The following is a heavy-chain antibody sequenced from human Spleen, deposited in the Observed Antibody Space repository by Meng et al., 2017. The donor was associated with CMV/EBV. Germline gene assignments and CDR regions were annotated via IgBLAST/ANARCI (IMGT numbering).Heavy chain of an antibody. CDR2: ISAIRVYNDKT. CDR1: GYTFTSYG. CDR3: AKLGQLGDFGY. Sequence: ASVKVSCKASGYTFTSYGISWVRQAPGQGVEWVGWISAIRVYNDKTKYSQSLQGRVTMTTDTSTSTAYMELRSLRSDDTGVYYCAKLGQLGDFGYWGQGTLVTVSS. V-gene: IGHV1-18*01. D-gene: IGHD3-10*01. J-gene: IGHJ4*02.